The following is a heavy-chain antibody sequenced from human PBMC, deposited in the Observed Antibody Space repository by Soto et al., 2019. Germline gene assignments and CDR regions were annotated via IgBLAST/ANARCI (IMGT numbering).Heavy chain of an antibody. J-gene: IGHJ4*02. CDR2: ISGSGGST. D-gene: IGHD3-10*01. Sequence: PGGSLRLSCAASGFTFSIFAMSWVRQSPGKGLEWVSTISGSGGSTYYADAVKGRFTISRDNSMGTLYLQMKSLRVEDTAIYYCAKEVSMGSIVDLGYWGQGALVTVSS. CDR1: GFTFSIFA. CDR3: AKEVSMGSIVDLGY. V-gene: IGHV3-23*01.